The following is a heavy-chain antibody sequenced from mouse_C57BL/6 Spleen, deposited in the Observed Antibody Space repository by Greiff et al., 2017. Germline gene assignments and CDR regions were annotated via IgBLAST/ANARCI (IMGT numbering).Heavy chain of an antibody. D-gene: IGHD2-5*01. CDR1: GYTFTDYN. CDR3: ARGAYYSNYDAMDY. J-gene: IGHJ4*01. Sequence: VQLQQSGPELVKPGASVKMSCKASGYTFTDYNMHWVKQSHGKSLEWIGYINPNNGGTSYNQKFKGKATLTVNKSSSTAYMELRSLTSEDSAVYYCARGAYYSNYDAMDYWGQGTSVTVSS. CDR2: INPNNGGT. V-gene: IGHV1-22*01.